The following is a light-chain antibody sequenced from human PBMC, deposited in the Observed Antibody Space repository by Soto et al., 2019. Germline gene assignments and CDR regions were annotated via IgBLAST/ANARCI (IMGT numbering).Light chain of an antibody. CDR2: EGS. V-gene: IGLV2-23*01. CDR3: CSYASTDVV. Sequence: QSALTQPATVSGSPGQSITISCTGTSSDVGSYNLVSWYQQHPGKAPKLMIYEGSKRPSGVSNRFSGSKSGNTASLTISGLQAEDDADYYCCSYASTDVVFGGGTKLTVL. CDR1: SSDVGSYNL. J-gene: IGLJ2*01.